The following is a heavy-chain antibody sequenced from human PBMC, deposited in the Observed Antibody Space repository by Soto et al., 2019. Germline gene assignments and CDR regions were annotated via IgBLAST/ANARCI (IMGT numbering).Heavy chain of an antibody. J-gene: IGHJ5*02. D-gene: IGHD3-16*01. V-gene: IGHV5-51*01. CDR2: IYPGNSDA. CDR3: ASHPFNGDYASNYFDT. CDR1: GYNFATYW. Sequence: PGESLKISCQASGYNFATYWIAWVRQMSGKGLEYMGIIYPGNSDARYSPSFQGQVTFSADKSISTAYLHWSSLKASDTAMYYCASHPFNGDYASNYFDTWVQRTLVTLSS.